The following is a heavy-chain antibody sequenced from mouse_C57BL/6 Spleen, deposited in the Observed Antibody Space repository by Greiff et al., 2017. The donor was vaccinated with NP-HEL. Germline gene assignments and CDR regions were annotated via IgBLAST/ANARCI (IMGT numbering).Heavy chain of an antibody. Sequence: EVHLVETGGGLVQPGGSRGLSCEGSGFTFSGFWMSWVRQTPGKTLEWIGDINSDGSAINYAPSIKDRFTIFRDNDKSTLYLQMSNVRSEDTATYFCMRSPLYGLWYFDVWGTGTTVTVSS. CDR1: GFTFSGFW. CDR3: MRSPLYGLWYFDV. CDR2: INSDGSAI. D-gene: IGHD1-1*02. J-gene: IGHJ1*03. V-gene: IGHV11-2*01.